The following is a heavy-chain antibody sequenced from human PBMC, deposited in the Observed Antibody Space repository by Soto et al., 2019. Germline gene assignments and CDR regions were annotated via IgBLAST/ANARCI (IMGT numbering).Heavy chain of an antibody. Sequence: QVQLQESGPGLVKPSGTLSLTCAVSGGSISSSNWWNWVRQPPGKGLEWIGEIHHSGSTNYNPSLKSRVTISVDKSKNQFSLKLNSVTAADTAVYYCERVRQGCSSTSCYFDPWGQGTLVTVSS. CDR2: IHHSGST. CDR1: GGSISSSNW. CDR3: ERVRQGCSSTSCYFDP. V-gene: IGHV4-4*02. D-gene: IGHD2-2*01. J-gene: IGHJ5*02.